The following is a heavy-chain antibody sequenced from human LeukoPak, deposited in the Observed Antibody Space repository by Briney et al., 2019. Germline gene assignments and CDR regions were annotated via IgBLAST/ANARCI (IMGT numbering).Heavy chain of an antibody. J-gene: IGHJ6*03. CDR1: GFTFSSYG. D-gene: IGHD5-24*01. CDR2: ISGSGGST. CDR3: AKDGYNRGYNYCYMDV. V-gene: IGHV3-23*01. Sequence: GGSLTLSCAASGFTFSSYGMSWVRQAPGKGLEWVSAISGSGGSTYYADSVKGRFTITSDNSNNTLYLQVNSLRAEDTAVYYCAKDGYNRGYNYCYMDVWGKGTTVTVSS.